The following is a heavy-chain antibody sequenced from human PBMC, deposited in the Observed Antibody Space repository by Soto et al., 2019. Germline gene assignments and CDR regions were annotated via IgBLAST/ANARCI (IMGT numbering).Heavy chain of an antibody. Sequence: EVQLVESGGGLVQPGRSLRLSCAVSGFIFDDYAMHWVRQAPGKGLEWVAGITWNGGSIGYADSVQGRFIISRDNAKNSLYVQMNSLRPEDTALYYCAKESASGSYDAFDIWGQGPMFTVSS. D-gene: IGHD3-10*01. J-gene: IGHJ3*02. CDR1: GFIFDDYA. CDR3: AKESASGSYDAFDI. V-gene: IGHV3-9*01. CDR2: ITWNGGSI.